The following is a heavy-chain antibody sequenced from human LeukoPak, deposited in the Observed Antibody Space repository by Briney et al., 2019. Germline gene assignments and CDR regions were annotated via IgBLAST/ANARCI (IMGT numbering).Heavy chain of an antibody. CDR1: GFTFSSYA. V-gene: IGHV3-23*01. CDR2: ISGSGGTT. D-gene: IGHD6-13*01. CDR3: AKSYTSSWYVGFDP. Sequence: PGGSLRLSCAASGFTFSSYAMSWVRQAPGKGLECVSTISGSGGTTYYAGSVRGRFTISRDKSKNTLHLQMNSLRAEDTAIYYCAKSYTSSWYVGFDPWGQGTLVTVSS. J-gene: IGHJ5*02.